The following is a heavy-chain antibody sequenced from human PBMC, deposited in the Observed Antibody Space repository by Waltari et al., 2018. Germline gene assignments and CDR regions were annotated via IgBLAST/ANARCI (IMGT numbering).Heavy chain of an antibody. CDR1: GYIFTNFY. V-gene: IGHV1-46*04. Sequence: QVQLVQSGAEVKKPGASVRVSCKASGYIFTNFYMHWVRQAPGRGLEWMGMVTPNGGTKAYAPTLQDRVTMTSDTSTSTVYMELSSLRSEDTAVYYCARAGSSLIWGVAEWGQGTLVTVSS. CDR3: ARAGSSLIWGVAE. CDR2: VTPNGGTK. J-gene: IGHJ4*02. D-gene: IGHD2-2*01.